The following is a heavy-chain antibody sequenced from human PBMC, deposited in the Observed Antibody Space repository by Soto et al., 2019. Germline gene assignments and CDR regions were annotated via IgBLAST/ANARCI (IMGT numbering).Heavy chain of an antibody. J-gene: IGHJ4*02. CDR1: GFTFSSYA. D-gene: IGHD5-18*01. Sequence: GGSLRLSCAASGFTFSSYAMSWVRQAPGKGLEWVSAISGSGGSTYYGDSVKGRLSISRDNAKNTLYLQMNSLRVEDTAVYYCVRGDGDYHDGNGYLGRHWGQGTLVTVS. CDR3: VRGDGDYHDGNGYLGRH. CDR2: ISGSGGST. V-gene: IGHV3-23*01.